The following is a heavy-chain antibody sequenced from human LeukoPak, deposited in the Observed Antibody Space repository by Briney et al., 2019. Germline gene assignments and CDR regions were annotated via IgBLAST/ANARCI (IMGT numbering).Heavy chain of an antibody. CDR1: GFTFSSYA. J-gene: IGHJ3*02. CDR2: ISYDGSNK. D-gene: IGHD4-23*01. Sequence: GGSLRLSCAASGFTFSSYAMHWARQAPGKGLEWVAVISYDGSNKYYADSVKGRFTISRDNSKNTLYLQMNSLRAEDTAVYYCARVMTTVEGAFDIWGQGTMVTVSS. V-gene: IGHV3-30-3*01. CDR3: ARVMTTVEGAFDI.